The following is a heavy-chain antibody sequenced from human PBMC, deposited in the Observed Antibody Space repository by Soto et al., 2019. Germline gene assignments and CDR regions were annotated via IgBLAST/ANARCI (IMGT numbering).Heavy chain of an antibody. CDR1: GGSISSYY. D-gene: IGHD3-10*01. CDR3: ARAPLGGASRYYGSGSGGYYYYMDV. Sequence: KQSQTLSLTCTVSGGSISSYYWSWIRQPLGKGLEWIGYIYYSGSTNYNPSLKSRVTISVDTSKNQFSLKLSSVTAADTAVYYCARAPLGGASRYYGSGSGGYYYYMDVWGKGTTVTVSS. V-gene: IGHV4-59*01. CDR2: IYYSGST. J-gene: IGHJ6*03.